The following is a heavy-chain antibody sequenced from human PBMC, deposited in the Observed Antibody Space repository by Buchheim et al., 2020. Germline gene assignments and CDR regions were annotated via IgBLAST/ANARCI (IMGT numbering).Heavy chain of an antibody. V-gene: IGHV1-46*01. CDR2: INPSSGST. D-gene: IGHD2-15*01. CDR3: ARVYCTAGRCSDFDY. Sequence: QVQLVQSGAEVKKPGASVKVSYKASGYTFTSYYVHWVRQAPGQGLEWMGIINPSSGSTSYSQKFQGRVTMTRDTSTSTVYMELSSLRSEDTAVYYCARVYCTAGRCSDFDYWGQGTL. CDR1: GYTFTSYY. J-gene: IGHJ4*02.